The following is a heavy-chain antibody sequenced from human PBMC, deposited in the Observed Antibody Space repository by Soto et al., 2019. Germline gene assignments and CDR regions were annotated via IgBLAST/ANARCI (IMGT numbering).Heavy chain of an antibody. V-gene: IGHV4-31*03. Sequence: PSETLSLTCTVSGGSISSGGYYWSWIRQHPGKGLEWIGYIYYSGSTYYNPSLKSRVTISVDTSKNQFSLKLSSVTAADTAVYYCARQEGDYDDSTGYYMFNWFDPWGQGTLVTVSS. J-gene: IGHJ5*02. D-gene: IGHD3-22*01. CDR3: ARQEGDYDDSTGYYMFNWFDP. CDR1: GGSISSGGYY. CDR2: IYYSGST.